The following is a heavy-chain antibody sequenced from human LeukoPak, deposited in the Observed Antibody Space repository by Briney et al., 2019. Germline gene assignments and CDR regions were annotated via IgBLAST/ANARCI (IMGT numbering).Heavy chain of an antibody. Sequence: ASVKVSCKASGYTFTSYAMHWVRQAPGQRLEWMGWMNAGNGDTKYSQKFQGRVTITRDTSASIAYMEVSSLRSEDTAVYYCARVYCSSTSCHYYFDYWGQGTLVTVSS. CDR1: GYTFTSYA. J-gene: IGHJ4*02. D-gene: IGHD2-2*01. V-gene: IGHV1-3*01. CDR2: MNAGNGDT. CDR3: ARVYCSSTSCHYYFDY.